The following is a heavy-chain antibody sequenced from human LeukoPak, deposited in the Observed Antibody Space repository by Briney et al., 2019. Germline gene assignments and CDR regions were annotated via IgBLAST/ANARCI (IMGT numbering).Heavy chain of an antibody. V-gene: IGHV1-2*02. J-gene: IGHJ4*02. D-gene: IGHD3-22*01. CDR1: GYTFTGFY. Sequence: ASVMVSCKASGYTFTGFYMHWVPEAPGQGLEWMGWINPNSGGTNYAQRFQGRVTMTRDTSISTAYMELNSLRSDATAAYYCARERPLGLDRSGYYYLVWGQGTRATVTS. CDR2: INPNSGGT. CDR3: ARERPLGLDRSGYYYLV.